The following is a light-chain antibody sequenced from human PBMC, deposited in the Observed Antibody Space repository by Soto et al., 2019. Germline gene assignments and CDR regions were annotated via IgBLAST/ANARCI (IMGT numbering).Light chain of an antibody. V-gene: IGKV2-24*01. Sequence: DVVLTQTVLSSPVTLGQSASISCRSSQGLVHSDGNTYLSWLHQRPGQPPRLLFYTVSERFSGAPDRFRGSGAGTDFTLKISRVETEDVGVYYCMQSTHFPCTFGQGTKVEI. CDR3: MQSTHFPCT. CDR2: TVS. J-gene: IGKJ1*01. CDR1: QGLVHSDGNTY.